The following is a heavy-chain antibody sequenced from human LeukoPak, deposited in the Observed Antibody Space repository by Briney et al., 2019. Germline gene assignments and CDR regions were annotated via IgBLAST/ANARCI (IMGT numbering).Heavy chain of an antibody. CDR1: EFTFSSYS. J-gene: IGHJ6*02. CDR3: ARGGGLDV. Sequence: GGSLRLSCAASEFTFSSYSMNWARQAPGKGLEWVASINHNGNVNYYVDSVKGRFTISRDNAKNSLYLQMSNLRAEDTAVYFCARGGGLDVWGQGATVTVSS. CDR2: INHNGNVN. V-gene: IGHV3-7*03. D-gene: IGHD3-16*01.